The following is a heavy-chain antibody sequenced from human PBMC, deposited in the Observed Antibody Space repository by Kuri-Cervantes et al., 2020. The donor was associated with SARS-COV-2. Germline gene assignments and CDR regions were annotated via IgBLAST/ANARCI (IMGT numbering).Heavy chain of an antibody. Sequence: GGSLRLSCAASGFTFSSYSMNWVRQAPGKGLEWVSSISSSSSYIYYADSVKGRFTISRDNAKNSLYLQMNSLRAEDTAVYYCAKDPRTNVDYFDYWGQGTLVTVSS. V-gene: IGHV3-21*04. J-gene: IGHJ4*02. CDR2: ISSSSSYI. D-gene: IGHD2-8*01. CDR3: AKDPRTNVDYFDY. CDR1: GFTFSSYS.